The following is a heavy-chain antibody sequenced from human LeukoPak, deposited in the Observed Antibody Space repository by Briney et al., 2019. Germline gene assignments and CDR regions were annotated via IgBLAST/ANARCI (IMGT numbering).Heavy chain of an antibody. Sequence: GGSLRLSCAVCGFTFSSYGMHWLRQAPGRGLEGVAVISYDGSNKYYADSVKGRFTISRDNSKDTLHLQMNSMRAEDTAVYYCAKGGSGWYFDYWGQGTLVPVSS. V-gene: IGHV3-30*18. CDR2: ISYDGSNK. D-gene: IGHD6-19*01. CDR1: GFTFSSYG. J-gene: IGHJ4*02. CDR3: AKGGSGWYFDY.